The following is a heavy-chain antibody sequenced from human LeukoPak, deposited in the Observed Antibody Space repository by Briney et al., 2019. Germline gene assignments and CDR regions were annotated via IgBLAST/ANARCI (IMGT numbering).Heavy chain of an antibody. V-gene: IGHV3-7*03. CDR2: INQGGSEK. CDR3: AKRGGGFGELFEYQENYYYYYMDV. D-gene: IGHD3-10*01. J-gene: IGHJ6*03. CDR1: RFTFSSFW. Sequence: GGSLRLSCAASRFTFSSFWMSWVRQAPGRGLEWVANINQGGSEKYYVDSVKGRFTISRDNAKNSLYLQMSSLGAEDTAVYYCAKRGGGFGELFEYQENYYYYYMDVWGKGTTVTVSS.